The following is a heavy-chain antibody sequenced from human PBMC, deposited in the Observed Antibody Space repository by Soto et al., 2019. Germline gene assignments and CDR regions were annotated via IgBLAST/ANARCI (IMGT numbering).Heavy chain of an antibody. Sequence: QVQLQESGPGLVKPSETLSLTCTVSGDSISSYYWSWIRQPPGKGLEWIGYIHYTGNTNHNPSLKSRVTISVDTSKTQFSLKLSAVTAADTAVYYGARDRTSVNWYFDLWGRGALVSVSS. CDR3: ARDRTSVNWYFDL. V-gene: IGHV4-59*01. CDR1: GDSISSYY. CDR2: IHYTGNT. D-gene: IGHD2-2*01. J-gene: IGHJ2*01.